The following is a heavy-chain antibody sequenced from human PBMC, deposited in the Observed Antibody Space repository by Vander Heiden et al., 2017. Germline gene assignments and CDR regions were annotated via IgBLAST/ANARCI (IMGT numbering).Heavy chain of an antibody. V-gene: IGHV4-39*01. CDR1: GGSIRSSSYS. CDR3: ARQRLRITMVRGKKYFDY. J-gene: IGHJ4*02. D-gene: IGHD3-10*01. CDR2: IYYSGST. Sequence: QLQLQESGPGLVKPSETLSLTCTVSGGSIRSSSYSWGWIRQPPGKGLEWIGSIYYSGSTYYNPSLKSRVTISVDTSKNQFSLKLSSVTAADTAVYYCARQRLRITMVRGKKYFDYWGQGTLVTVSS.